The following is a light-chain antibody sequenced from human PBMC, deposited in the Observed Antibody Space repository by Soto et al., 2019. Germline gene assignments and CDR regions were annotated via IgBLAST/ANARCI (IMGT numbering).Light chain of an antibody. J-gene: IGLJ3*02. CDR3: AAWDDSLNGHV. Sequence: QSVLTQPPSASGTPGQRVTISCSGSSSNIGSNPVNWYQQLPGTAPKVLINTDNQRPSGVPDRFSGSKSGTSASLAISGRQSEDEVDYCCAAWDDSLNGHVFGGGSQLTVL. CDR2: TDN. V-gene: IGLV1-44*01. CDR1: SSNIGSNP.